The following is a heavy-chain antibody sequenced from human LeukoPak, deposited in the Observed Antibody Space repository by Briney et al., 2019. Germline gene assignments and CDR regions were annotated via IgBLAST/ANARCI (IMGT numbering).Heavy chain of an antibody. CDR2: INSDGSST. J-gene: IGHJ1*01. Sequence: PGGSLRLSCAASGITFRGYWMPWVRQAPGEGLGWVSRINSDGSSTSYADSVKGRFTISRDNAKNTLYLQMNSLRAEDTAVYYCARVKYDFWSGYSFQHWGQGTLVTVSS. CDR1: GITFRGYW. CDR3: ARVKYDFWSGYSFQH. D-gene: IGHD3-3*01. V-gene: IGHV3-74*01.